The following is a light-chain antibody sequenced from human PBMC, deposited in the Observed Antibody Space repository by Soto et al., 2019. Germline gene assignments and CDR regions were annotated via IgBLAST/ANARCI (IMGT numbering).Light chain of an antibody. CDR1: SGHSSYI. CDR2: LEGSGSY. V-gene: IGLV4-60*02. Sequence: QLVLTQSSSASASLGSSVKLTCTLSSGHSSYIIPWHQQQPGKAPRYLMKLEGSGSYNKGSGVPDRFSGSSSGADRYLTISTLQFEDEADFYCETWDSNTRVFGGGTKLTVL. CDR3: ETWDSNTRV. J-gene: IGLJ3*02.